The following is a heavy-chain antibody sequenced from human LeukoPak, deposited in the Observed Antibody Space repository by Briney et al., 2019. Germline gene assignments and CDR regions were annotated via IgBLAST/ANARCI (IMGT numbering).Heavy chain of an antibody. Sequence: SETLSLTCTVSDGSISSYYWSWIRQPPGKGLEWIGYISYSGSTKYNPSLKSRVTISVDTSKNQFSLKLSSVTAADTAVYYCARHASSSWALFDYWGQGTLVTVSS. CDR3: ARHASSSWALFDY. J-gene: IGHJ4*02. V-gene: IGHV4-59*08. CDR2: ISYSGST. D-gene: IGHD6-13*01. CDR1: DGSISSYY.